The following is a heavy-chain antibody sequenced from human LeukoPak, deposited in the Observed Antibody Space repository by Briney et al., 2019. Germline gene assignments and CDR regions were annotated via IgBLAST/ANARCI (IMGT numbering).Heavy chain of an antibody. V-gene: IGHV4-59*12. Sequence: PSETLSLTCAVSGGSISSYYWSWIRQPPGKGLEWIGYIYYSGSTNYNPSLKSRVTISVDTSKNQFSLKLSSVTAADTAVYYCAKDVAGIAAVGGSDYWGQGTLVTVSS. CDR2: IYYSGST. CDR1: GGSISSYY. CDR3: AKDVAGIAAVGGSDY. J-gene: IGHJ4*02. D-gene: IGHD6-13*01.